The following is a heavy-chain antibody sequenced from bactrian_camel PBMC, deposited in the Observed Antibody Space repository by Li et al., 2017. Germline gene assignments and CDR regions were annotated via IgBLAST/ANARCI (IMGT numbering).Heavy chain of an antibody. V-gene: IGHV3-2*01. CDR2: INSDGTNT. D-gene: IGHD5*01. CDR3: ATTGFDY. J-gene: IGHJ4*01. CDR1: GYTYRGSC. Sequence: HVQLVESGGGSVQAGGSLRLSCAASGYTYRGSCMGWFRQAPGKGLEWVCSINSDGTNTYCADSVKGRFIVSRDNAKNTVYLQMNSLKAEDTALYYCATTGFDYWSQGTQVTVS.